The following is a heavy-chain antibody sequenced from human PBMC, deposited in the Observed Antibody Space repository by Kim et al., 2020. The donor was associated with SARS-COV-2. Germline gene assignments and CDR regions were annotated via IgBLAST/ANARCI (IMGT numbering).Heavy chain of an antibody. CDR2: IWYDGSNK. V-gene: IGHV3-33*01. Sequence: GGSLRLSCAASGFTFSSYGMHWVRQAPGKGLEWVAVIWYDGSNKYYADSVKGRFAISRDNSKNTLYLQMNSLRAEDTAVYYCARDSGYYYGSGSYYTRKSYGMDVWGQGTTVTVSS. J-gene: IGHJ6*02. CDR1: GFTFSSYG. D-gene: IGHD3-10*01. CDR3: ARDSGYYYGSGSYYTRKSYGMDV.